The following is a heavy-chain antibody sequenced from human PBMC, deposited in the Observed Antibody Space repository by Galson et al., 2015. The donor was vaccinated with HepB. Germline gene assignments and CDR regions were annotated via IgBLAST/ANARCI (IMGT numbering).Heavy chain of an antibody. Sequence: SVKVSCKASGGTFGAYAISWVRQAPGQGLEWMGRINPVFGTANYAQKFQARFTITVDESTSTAYMEVNSLRSEDTAIYYCARTADYFGMDVWGQETTVTVSS. CDR1: GGTFGAYA. V-gene: IGHV1-69*13. CDR3: ARTADYFGMDV. J-gene: IGHJ6*02. CDR2: INPVFGTA.